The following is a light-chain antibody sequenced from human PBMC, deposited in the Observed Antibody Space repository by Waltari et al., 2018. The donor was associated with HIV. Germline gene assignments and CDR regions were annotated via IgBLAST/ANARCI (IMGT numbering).Light chain of an antibody. V-gene: IGKV3-11*01. CDR2: DAS. CDR1: QDVGSY. J-gene: IGKJ5*01. Sequence: DIVLTQSPAILSLSPGEGVTLSCRASQDVGSYLAWYQHTPGQAPRLLIYDASNRATGIPARFSGGGSGTDFTLTISRLEPDDFALYYCQQRRRWPITFGQGTRIEI. CDR3: QQRRRWPIT.